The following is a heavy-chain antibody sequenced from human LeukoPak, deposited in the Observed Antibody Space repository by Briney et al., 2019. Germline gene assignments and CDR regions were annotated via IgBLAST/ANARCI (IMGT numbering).Heavy chain of an antibody. V-gene: IGHV3-30*03. J-gene: IGHJ4*02. CDR1: GFAFSSYG. D-gene: IGHD3-10*01. CDR2: TSYDGSEK. CDR3: ASGYTYYYGSGSYH. Sequence: GGSLRLSCAASGFAFSSYGMHWVRQAPGKGLEWVALTSYDGSEKYYADSVKGRFTISRDNSKNTLFLQMDSLRAEDTAVYYCASGYTYYYGSGSYHWGQGTLVTVSS.